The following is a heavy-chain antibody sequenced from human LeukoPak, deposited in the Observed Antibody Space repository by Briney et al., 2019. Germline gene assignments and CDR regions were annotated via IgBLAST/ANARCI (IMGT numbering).Heavy chain of an antibody. CDR3: ARDPHSGSYSGWFDP. CDR2: INPNSGGT. Sequence: GASVKVSCKASGYTFTGYYVHWVRQAPGQGLEWMGWINPNSGGTNYAQKFQGRVTMTRDTSISTAYMELSRLRSDDTAVYYCARDPHSGSYSGWFDPWGQGTLVTVSS. D-gene: IGHD1-26*01. V-gene: IGHV1-2*02. J-gene: IGHJ5*02. CDR1: GYTFTGYY.